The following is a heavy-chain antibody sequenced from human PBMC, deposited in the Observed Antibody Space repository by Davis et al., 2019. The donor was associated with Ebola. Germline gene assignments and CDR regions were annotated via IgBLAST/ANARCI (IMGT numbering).Heavy chain of an antibody. CDR2: IKQDGSEK. D-gene: IGHD3-3*01. J-gene: IGHJ3*02. V-gene: IGHV3-7*01. CDR3: ARARWRIFGVVNAFDI. Sequence: GESLKISCAASGFTFSSYWMSWVRQAPGKGLEWVANIKQDGSEKYYVDSVKGRFTISRGNAKNSLYLQMNSLRAEDTAVYYCARARWRIFGVVNAFDIWGQGTMVTVSS. CDR1: GFTFSSYW.